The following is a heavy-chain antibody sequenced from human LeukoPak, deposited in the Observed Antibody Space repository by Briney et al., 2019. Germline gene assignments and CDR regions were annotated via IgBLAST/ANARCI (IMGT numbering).Heavy chain of an antibody. V-gene: IGHV1-18*01. CDR2: INTYDGDT. J-gene: IGHJ4*02. CDR3: ARVLSREGYFDY. CDR1: GYNFIRYG. Sequence: ASVKVSCKASGYNFIRYGLTWVRQAPGQGLEWMGWINTYDGDTNYAQRLQGRVTMTTDTSTTTAYMELRSLSSDDTAVYYCARVLSREGYFDYWGQGTLVTVSS. D-gene: IGHD5-24*01.